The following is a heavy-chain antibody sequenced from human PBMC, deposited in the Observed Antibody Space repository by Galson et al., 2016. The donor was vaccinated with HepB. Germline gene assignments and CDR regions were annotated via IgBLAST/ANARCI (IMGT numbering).Heavy chain of an antibody. J-gene: IGHJ4*02. D-gene: IGHD6-19*01. CDR2: TYCRSKCYN. V-gene: IGHV6-1*01. Sequence: CAISGDSVSSNSAAWNWIRQSPSRGLEWLGRTYCRSKCYNDYAVSVKTRITINPDTAKNQFSLQLKSVTPEDTAVYYCARESSLSTGYTSGGRNDFWGQGTLVTVSS. CDR3: ARESSLSTGYTSGGRNDF. CDR1: GDSVSSNSAA.